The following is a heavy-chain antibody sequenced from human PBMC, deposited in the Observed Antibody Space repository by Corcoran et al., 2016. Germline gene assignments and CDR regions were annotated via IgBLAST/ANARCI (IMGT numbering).Heavy chain of an antibody. V-gene: IGHV3-7*03. J-gene: IGHJ4*02. D-gene: IGHD1-1*01. CDR1: GFTFVGHW. Sequence: EVQLVESGGGLVQPGGSLRLSCAASGFTFVGHWMTWVRQAPGKGLEWVANLKEDGSEKYYVDSVRGRFTISRDKAKNSLFLQMNSLRAEDTAVYYCAREWAVAGRTYFDCWGQGTLVTVSS. CDR2: LKEDGSEK. CDR3: AREWAVAGRTYFDC.